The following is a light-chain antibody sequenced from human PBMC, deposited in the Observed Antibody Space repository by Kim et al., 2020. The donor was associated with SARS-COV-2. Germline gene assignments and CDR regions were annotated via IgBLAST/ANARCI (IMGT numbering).Light chain of an antibody. Sequence: QRVTISCAGRSSNIGAGNVVHWYQQFPGTAPKLVIYANTNRPSGVPDRFSGSKSGTSASLAITGLQAEDEADYYCQSFDRSLGGRVFGGGTQLTVL. V-gene: IGLV1-40*01. J-gene: IGLJ2*01. CDR3: QSFDRSLGGRV. CDR1: SSNIGAGNV. CDR2: ANT.